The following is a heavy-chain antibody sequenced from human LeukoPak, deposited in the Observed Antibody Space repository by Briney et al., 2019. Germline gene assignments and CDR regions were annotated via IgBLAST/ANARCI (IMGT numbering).Heavy chain of an antibody. V-gene: IGHV3-21*01. D-gene: IGHD2-2*01. CDR3: ARGYQLHHYYYYGMDV. CDR2: ISSSSSYI. J-gene: IGHJ6*04. CDR1: GFTFSSYS. Sequence: GGSLRLSCAASGFTFSSYSMNWVRQAPGKGLEWVSSISSSSSYIYYADSVKGRFTISRDNAKNSLYLQMNSLRAEDTAVYYCARGYQLHHYYYYGMDVWGKGTTVTVSS.